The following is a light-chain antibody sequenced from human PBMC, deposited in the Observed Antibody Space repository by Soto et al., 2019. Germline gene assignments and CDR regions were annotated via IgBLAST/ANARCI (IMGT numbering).Light chain of an antibody. CDR3: MQALQTPLT. Sequence: DIVMTQSPLSLAVTPGEPASISGRSSQSLLHSNGYTYLDWYLQKPGQSPQLLIYWGSNRASGVPDRFSGSGSGTDFTLKISRVEAEDVGVYYCMQALQTPLTFGPGTKVDIK. CDR1: QSLLHSNGYTY. V-gene: IGKV2-28*01. CDR2: WGS. J-gene: IGKJ3*01.